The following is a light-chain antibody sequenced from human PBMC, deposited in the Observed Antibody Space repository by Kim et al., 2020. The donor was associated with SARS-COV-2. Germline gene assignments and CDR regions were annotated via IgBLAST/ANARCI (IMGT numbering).Light chain of an antibody. J-gene: IGKJ1*01. CDR1: QGISNY. Sequence: ASVGDRVTITCRASQGISNYLAWYQQKPGKVPKLLIYAASALQSGVPSRFSGSGSGTDFTLTITSLQPDDVAAYYCQQCKSAPWTFGQGTKVEIK. CDR3: QQCKSAPWT. CDR2: AAS. V-gene: IGKV1-27*01.